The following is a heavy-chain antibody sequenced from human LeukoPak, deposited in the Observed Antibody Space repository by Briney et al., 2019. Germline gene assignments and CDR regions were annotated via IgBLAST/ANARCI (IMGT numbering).Heavy chain of an antibody. CDR3: VRVWDSLDNWFDP. D-gene: IGHD1-26*01. Sequence: SVKVSCKASGGTFSSYAISWVRQAPGQGLEWMGRIIPILGIANYAQKFQGRVTITADKSTSTAYMELSSLRSEDTAVYYCVRVWDSLDNWFDPWGQGTLVTVSS. V-gene: IGHV1-69*04. CDR1: GGTFSSYA. J-gene: IGHJ5*02. CDR2: IIPILGIA.